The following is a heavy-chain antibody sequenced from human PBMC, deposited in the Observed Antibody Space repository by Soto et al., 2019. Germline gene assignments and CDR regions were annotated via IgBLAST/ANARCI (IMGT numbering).Heavy chain of an antibody. Sequence: SVKVSCKASGGTFINHAFSWVRQAPGQGLEWMGGIIPMFGTADYSQKFQGRVTITADESTTTAHMELSSLRSDDSAVYYCARDDATYCGGDCYRYFFYGLDVWG. CDR2: IIPMFGTA. CDR1: GGTFINHA. V-gene: IGHV1-69*13. D-gene: IGHD2-21*02. J-gene: IGHJ6*02. CDR3: ARDDATYCGGDCYRYFFYGLDV.